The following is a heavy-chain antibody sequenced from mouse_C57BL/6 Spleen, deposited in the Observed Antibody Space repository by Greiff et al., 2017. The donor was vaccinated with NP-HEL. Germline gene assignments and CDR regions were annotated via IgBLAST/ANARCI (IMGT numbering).Heavy chain of an antibody. CDR2: IHPNSGST. CDR1: GYTFTSYW. CDR3: ARGGYGNYEGFAY. Sequence: QVQLQQPGAELVKPGASVKLSCKASGYTFTSYWMHWVKQRPGQGLEWIGMIHPNSGSTNYNEKFKSKATLTVDKSSSTAYMQLSSLASEDSAVYYCARGGYGNYEGFAYWGQGTLVTVSA. V-gene: IGHV1-64*01. D-gene: IGHD2-1*01. J-gene: IGHJ3*01.